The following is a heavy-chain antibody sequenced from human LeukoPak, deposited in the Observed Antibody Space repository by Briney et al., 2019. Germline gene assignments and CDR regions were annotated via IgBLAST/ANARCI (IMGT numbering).Heavy chain of an antibody. D-gene: IGHD3-10*01. V-gene: IGHV1-18*04. CDR1: GYTFTSYG. CDR3: ARDAYYGSGSYYPSH. Sequence: ASVKVSFKASGYTFTSYGISWVRQAPGQGLEWMGWISAYNGNTNYAQKLQGRVTMTTDTSTSTAYMELRSLRSDDTAVYYCARDAYYGSGSYYPSHWGQGTLVTVSS. CDR2: ISAYNGNT. J-gene: IGHJ4*02.